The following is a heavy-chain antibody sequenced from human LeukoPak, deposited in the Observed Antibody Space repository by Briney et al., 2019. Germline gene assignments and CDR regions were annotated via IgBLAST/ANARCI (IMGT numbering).Heavy chain of an antibody. J-gene: IGHJ4*02. CDR1: GVSISSTSFF. D-gene: IGHD3-22*01. CDR2: IYKTGST. Sequence: ETLSLTCTVSGVSISSTSFFWGLIRQSPGKGLEWIASIYKTGSTYYNPSLKSRATISVDTSKNQFSLKLTSVTAADTAVYYCARILNFYDTTGPVFDYWGQGTLVTVSS. CDR3: ARILNFYDTTGPVFDY. V-gene: IGHV4-39*07.